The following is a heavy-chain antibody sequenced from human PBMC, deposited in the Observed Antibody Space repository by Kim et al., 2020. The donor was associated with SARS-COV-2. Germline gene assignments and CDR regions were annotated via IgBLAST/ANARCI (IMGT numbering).Heavy chain of an antibody. D-gene: IGHD5-18*01. CDR3: ARGTAVYWFDP. V-gene: IGHV1-8*01. J-gene: IGHJ5*02. Sequence: TGYPQKSHGRVTMTRNTSISTAYMELSSLRSEDTAVYYCARGTAVYWFDPWGQGTLVTVSS. CDR2: T.